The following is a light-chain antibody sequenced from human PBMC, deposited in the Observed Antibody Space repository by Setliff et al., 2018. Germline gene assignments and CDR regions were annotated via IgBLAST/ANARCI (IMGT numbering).Light chain of an antibody. V-gene: IGLV2-14*01. Sequence: LTQPASVSGSPGQSITISCTGTSSDVGGYNYVSWYQQHPGKAPKRMIYDVSKRPSGVSNRFSGSKSGNTASLTVSGLQAEDEADYYCSSYAGSNNYVFGTGTKVTVL. CDR3: SSYAGSNNYV. CDR2: DVS. CDR1: SSDVGGYNY. J-gene: IGLJ1*01.